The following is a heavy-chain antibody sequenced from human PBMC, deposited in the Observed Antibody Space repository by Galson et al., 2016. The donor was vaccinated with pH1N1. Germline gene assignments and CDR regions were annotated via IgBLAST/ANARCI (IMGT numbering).Heavy chain of an antibody. CDR1: GLTFSSYG. Sequence: SLRLSCAASGLTFSSYGMHWVRQAPGKGLEWVAFIRDDGSKEYYAASVKGRFTISRDSSKNTLYLQMNRLRAEDTAVYYCAKNQDTRGGDCYWCSGFDDWGQGTLVTVSS. D-gene: IGHD2-21*02. V-gene: IGHV3-30*02. CDR2: IRDDGSKE. CDR3: AKNQDTRGGDCYWCSGFDD. J-gene: IGHJ4*02.